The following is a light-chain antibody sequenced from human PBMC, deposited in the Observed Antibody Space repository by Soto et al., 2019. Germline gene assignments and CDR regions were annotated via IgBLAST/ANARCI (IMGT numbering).Light chain of an antibody. CDR1: QSVNDK. CDR3: QQYNDWPPFT. CDR2: GAS. V-gene: IGKV3-15*01. J-gene: IGKJ3*01. Sequence: EIVMTQSPATLSVSPGERATLSCRASQSVNDKLAWFQQKPGQVPRLLIYGASITATGIPARFSGSGSGTEFTLTIFNLQSEDFAIYYCQQYNDWPPFTFGTGTKVDIK.